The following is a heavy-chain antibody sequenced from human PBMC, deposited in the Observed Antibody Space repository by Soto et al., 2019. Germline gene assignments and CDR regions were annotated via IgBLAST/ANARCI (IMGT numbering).Heavy chain of an antibody. CDR2: IYYSGST. CDR1: GGSISSGDYY. CDR3: ALGRDTPPRFENWFDP. Sequence: QVQLQESGPGLVKPSQTLSLTCTVSGGSISSGDYYWSWIRQPPGKGLEWIGYIYYSGSTYYNPSLKSRVTISVDTSKNQFSLKLSSVTAADTAVYYCALGRDTPPRFENWFDPWGQGTLVTVSS. V-gene: IGHV4-30-4*01. J-gene: IGHJ5*02. D-gene: IGHD5-18*01.